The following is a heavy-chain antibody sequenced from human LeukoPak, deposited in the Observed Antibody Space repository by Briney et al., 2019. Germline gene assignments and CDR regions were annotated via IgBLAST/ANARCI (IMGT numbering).Heavy chain of an antibody. D-gene: IGHD6-19*01. CDR3: ARTDSGWYY. CDR1: GGSISSGGYS. J-gene: IGHJ4*02. CDR2: IYHSGST. V-gene: IGHV4-30-2*01. Sequence: SQTLSLTCAVSGGSISSGGYSWSWIRQPPGKGLEWIGYIYHSGSTYYNPSLKSRVTISVDRSKNQFSLKLSSVTAADTAVYYCARTDSGWYYWGQGTLVTVSS.